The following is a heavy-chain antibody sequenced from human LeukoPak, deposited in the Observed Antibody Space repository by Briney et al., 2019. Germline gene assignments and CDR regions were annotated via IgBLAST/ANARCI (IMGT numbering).Heavy chain of an antibody. D-gene: IGHD6-6*01. V-gene: IGHV3-21*01. CDR2: ISSSSSYI. CDR3: ARDLRPYSSSSGFDY. Sequence: GGSLRLSCAASGFTFSSYSMTWARQAPGKGLEWVSSISSSSSYIYYADSVKGRFTISRDNAKNSLYLQMNSLRAEDTAVYYCARDLRPYSSSSGFDYWGQGTLVTVSS. J-gene: IGHJ4*02. CDR1: GFTFSSYS.